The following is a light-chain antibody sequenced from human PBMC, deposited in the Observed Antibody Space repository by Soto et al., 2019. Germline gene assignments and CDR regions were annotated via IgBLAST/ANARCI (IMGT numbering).Light chain of an antibody. CDR3: SSYTSSSSYV. V-gene: IGLV2-14*01. CDR2: DVS. Sequence: QSALTQPASVSGSPGQSITISCTGTSSDVGGYNYVSWYQQHPGKAPKLMIYDVSNRPSGVSNRFSVSKSGNTASLTISGLHAEDEADYYCSSYTSSSSYVFGTGTKLTVL. J-gene: IGLJ1*01. CDR1: SSDVGGYNY.